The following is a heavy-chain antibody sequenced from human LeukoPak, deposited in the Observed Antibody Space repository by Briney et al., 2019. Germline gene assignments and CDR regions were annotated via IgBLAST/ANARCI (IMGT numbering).Heavy chain of an antibody. CDR2: ISSSSSYI. CDR1: GFTFSSYA. CDR3: ARESEMLGYGDYGVDY. Sequence: KSGGSLRLSCATSGFTFSSYAMSWDRQAPGKGLEWVPSISSSSSYIYYADPVKGRFTISRDNAKNSLYLQMNSLRAEDTAVYYCARESEMLGYGDYGVDYWGQGTLVTVSS. V-gene: IGHV3-21*01. D-gene: IGHD4-17*01. J-gene: IGHJ4*02.